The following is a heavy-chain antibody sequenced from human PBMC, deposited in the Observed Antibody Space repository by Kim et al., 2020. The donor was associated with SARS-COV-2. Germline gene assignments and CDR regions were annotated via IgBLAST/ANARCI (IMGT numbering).Heavy chain of an antibody. CDR3: ARDLGIAAAGTGGLRYYGMDV. Sequence: SETLSLTCTVSGGSISSGGYYWSWIRQHPGKGLEWIGYIYYSGSTYYNPSLKSRVTISVDTSKNQFSLKLSSVTAADTAVYYCARDLGIAAAGTGGLRYYGMDVWGQGTTVTVSS. V-gene: IGHV4-31*03. CDR1: GGSISSGGYY. J-gene: IGHJ6*02. D-gene: IGHD6-13*01. CDR2: IYYSGST.